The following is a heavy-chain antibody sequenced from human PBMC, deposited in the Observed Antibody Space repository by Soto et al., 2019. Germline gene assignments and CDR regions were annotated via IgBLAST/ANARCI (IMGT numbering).Heavy chain of an antibody. Sequence: GASVKVSCKASGGTFSSYAISWVRQAPGQGLEWMGGIIPIFGTANYAQKFQGRVTITADESTSTAYMELSSLRSEDTAVYYCARDLGGYDYVLGSYRHGWFDPRGQGTLVTVSS. CDR1: GGTFSSYA. CDR3: ARDLGGYDYVLGSYRHGWFDP. J-gene: IGHJ5*02. V-gene: IGHV1-69*13. CDR2: IIPIFGTA. D-gene: IGHD3-16*02.